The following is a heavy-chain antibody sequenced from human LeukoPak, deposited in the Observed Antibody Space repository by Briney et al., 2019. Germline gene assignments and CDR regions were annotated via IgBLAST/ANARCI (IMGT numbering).Heavy chain of an antibody. J-gene: IGHJ3*02. V-gene: IGHV3-7*01. Sequence: SGGSLRLSCTSSGFTFSRYWMSWVRQAPGKGPEWVAHIKENGNEQYYADSVKGRFTISRDNAKKSLCLQMNSLRAEDTALYYCARGPGDFDASDIWGQGTMVTVSS. D-gene: IGHD1-14*01. CDR2: IKENGNEQ. CDR1: GFTFSRYW. CDR3: ARGPGDFDASDI.